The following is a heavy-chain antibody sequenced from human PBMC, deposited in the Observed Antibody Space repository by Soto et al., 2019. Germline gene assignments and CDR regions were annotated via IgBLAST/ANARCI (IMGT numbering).Heavy chain of an antibody. J-gene: IGHJ4*02. V-gene: IGHV1-46*03. D-gene: IGHD3-9*01. CDR1: RYTFTXYY. CDR3: AREAYDIGPLYYFEY. Sequence: ASVKVSCKASRYTFTXYYRHWVRQAPGQGLEWMGIINPSGGSTSYAQKFQGRVTMTRDTSTSTVYMELSSLRSEDTAVYYCAREAYDIGPLYYFEYWGQGTLVTVSS. CDR2: INPSGGST.